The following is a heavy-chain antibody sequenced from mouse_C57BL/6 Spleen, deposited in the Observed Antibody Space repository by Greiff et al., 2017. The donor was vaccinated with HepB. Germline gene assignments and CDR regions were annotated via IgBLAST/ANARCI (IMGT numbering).Heavy chain of an antibody. Sequence: QVQLQQSGAELVKPGASVKLSCKASGYTFTSYWMHWVKQRPGQGLEWIGMIHPNSGSTNYNEKFKSKATLTVDKSSSTAYMQLSSLTSEDSAVYYCASRSLDSSGYVDYWGQGTTLTVSS. J-gene: IGHJ2*01. CDR2: IHPNSGST. CDR3: ASRSLDSSGYVDY. V-gene: IGHV1-64*01. CDR1: GYTFTSYW. D-gene: IGHD3-2*02.